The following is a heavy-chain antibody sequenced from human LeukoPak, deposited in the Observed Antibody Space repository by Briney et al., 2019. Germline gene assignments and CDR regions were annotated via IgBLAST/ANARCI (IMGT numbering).Heavy chain of an antibody. CDR3: AKRYCSGGSCYPIDY. Sequence: PGGSLRLSCAASGFTLSSYAMTWVRQAPGKGLEWVSAISGSGGSTYYADSVKGRFTISRDNSKNTLYLQMNSLRAEDTAVYYCAKRYCSGGSCYPIDYWGQGTLVTVSS. J-gene: IGHJ4*02. CDR1: GFTLSSYA. CDR2: ISGSGGST. D-gene: IGHD2-15*01. V-gene: IGHV3-23*01.